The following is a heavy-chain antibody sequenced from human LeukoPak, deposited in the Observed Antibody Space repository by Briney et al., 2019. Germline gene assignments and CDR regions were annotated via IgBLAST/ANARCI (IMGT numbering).Heavy chain of an antibody. V-gene: IGHV3-23*01. J-gene: IGHJ5*02. D-gene: IGHD3-3*01. Sequence: VRXAXGXGXXWVSALSGGKQVPYYADSVKGRFTGSRDNSKNTVYLKVSSLRAEDPPVYYCAREHDLWHEGGNWFDAWGQGTLVTVSS. CDR3: AREHDLWHEGGNWFDA. CDR2: LSGGKQVP.